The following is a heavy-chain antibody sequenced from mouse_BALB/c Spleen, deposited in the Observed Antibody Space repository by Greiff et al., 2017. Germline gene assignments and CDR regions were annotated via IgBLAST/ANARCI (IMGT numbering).Heavy chain of an antibody. V-gene: IGHV5-17*02. CDR2: ISSGSSTI. CDR3: ARDYD. CDR1: GFTFSSFG. J-gene: IGHJ3*01. Sequence: DVKLVESGGGLVQPGGSRKLSCAASGFTFSSFGMHWVRQAPEKGLEWVAYISSGSSTIYYADTVKGRFTISRDNPKNTLFLQMTSLRSEDTAMYYCARDYDWGQGTLVTVSA. D-gene: IGHD2-4*01.